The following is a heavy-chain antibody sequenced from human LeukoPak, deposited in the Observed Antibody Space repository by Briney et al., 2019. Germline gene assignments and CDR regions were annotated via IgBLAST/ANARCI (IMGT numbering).Heavy chain of an antibody. Sequence: PGGSLRLSCAASGFAFWGDWMSWVRQAPGNGLEWLANIKEDGSEKQHVDSVKDRFNISRDNAENSLYVQLNSLRAEDTAVYYCAREGDNTDALDNWGQGTLVTVSS. CDR2: IKEDGSEK. CDR3: AREGDNTDALDN. CDR1: GFAFWGDW. V-gene: IGHV3-7*04. D-gene: IGHD2-21*01. J-gene: IGHJ4*02.